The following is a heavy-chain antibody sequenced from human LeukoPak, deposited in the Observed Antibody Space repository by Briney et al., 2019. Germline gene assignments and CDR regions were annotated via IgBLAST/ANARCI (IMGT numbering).Heavy chain of an antibody. CDR1: GFTFSSYG. Sequence: TGGSLRLSCAASGFTFSSYGMHWVRQAPGKGLEWVAFIRYDGSNKYYADSVKGRFTISRDNSKNTLSLQMNSLRAEDTAVYYCAKGNYYDTSGSDYWGQGTLVTVSS. CDR3: AKGNYYDTSGSDY. D-gene: IGHD3-22*01. CDR2: IRYDGSNK. V-gene: IGHV3-30*02. J-gene: IGHJ4*02.